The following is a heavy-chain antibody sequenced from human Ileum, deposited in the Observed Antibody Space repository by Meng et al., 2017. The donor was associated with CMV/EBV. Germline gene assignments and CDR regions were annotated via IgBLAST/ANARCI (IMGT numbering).Heavy chain of an antibody. V-gene: IGHV1-2*02. J-gene: IGHJ3*02. CDR1: GYTFTGYY. CDR2: IKPNSGGT. Sequence: ASVKVSCKASGYTFTGYYIHWVRQAPGQGLEWMGWIKPNSGGTHYPQRFQGRVTMTRDTSISTAYMELSGLKSDDTAVYYCAKDRGGRYGDSPSAFHIWGRGTMVTVSS. D-gene: IGHD4-17*01. CDR3: AKDRGGRYGDSPSAFHI.